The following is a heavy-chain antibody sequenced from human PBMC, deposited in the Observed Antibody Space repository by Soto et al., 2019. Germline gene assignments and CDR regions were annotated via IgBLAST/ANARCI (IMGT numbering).Heavy chain of an antibody. CDR1: GYTFSAYY. Sequence: RASVKVSCKSSGYTFSAYYMHWVRQAPGQGLQWMGWINPNSGDTDYTQKFQGRVAMTRDTSINTAYMELNSLTSDDTAVYYCARGGSGSYWAPGMYWGQGTLVTVSS. J-gene: IGHJ4*02. D-gene: IGHD3-10*01. V-gene: IGHV1-2*02. CDR2: INPNSGDT. CDR3: ARGGSGSYWAPGMY.